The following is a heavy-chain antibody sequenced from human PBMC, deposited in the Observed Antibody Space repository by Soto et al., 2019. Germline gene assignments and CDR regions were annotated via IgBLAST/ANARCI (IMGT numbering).Heavy chain of an antibody. V-gene: IGHV1-3*01. CDR3: ASSSSSSGGWAY. Sequence: GSVKVSFKASGYPFTSYAMHLVRQAPGQRLEWMGWINAGNGNTKYSQKFQGRVTITRDTSASTAYMELSSLRSEDTAVYYCASSSSSSGGWAYWGQGTMVTVSS. CDR1: GYPFTSYA. J-gene: IGHJ4*02. CDR2: INAGNGNT. D-gene: IGHD6-6*01.